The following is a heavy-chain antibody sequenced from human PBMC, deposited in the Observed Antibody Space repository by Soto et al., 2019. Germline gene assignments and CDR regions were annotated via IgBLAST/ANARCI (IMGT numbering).Heavy chain of an antibody. CDR1: GFTFDDYA. Sequence: SLKISCAASGFTFDDYAMHWVRQAPGKGLEWVSGISWNSGSIGYADSVKGRFTISRDNAKNSLYLQMNSLRAEDTALYYCAKDSGRLGELSFVAYWGQGTLVTVSS. J-gene: IGHJ4*02. D-gene: IGHD3-16*02. V-gene: IGHV3-9*01. CDR2: ISWNSGSI. CDR3: AKDSGRLGELSFVAY.